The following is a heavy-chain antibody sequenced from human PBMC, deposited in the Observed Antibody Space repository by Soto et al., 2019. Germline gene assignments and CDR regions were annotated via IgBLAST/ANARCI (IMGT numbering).Heavy chain of an antibody. D-gene: IGHD3-3*01. V-gene: IGHV5-10-1*01. Sequence: GESLKISCKGSGYSFTSYWISWVRQMPGKGLEWMGRIDPSDSYTNYSPSFQGHVTISADKSISTAYLQWGSLKASDTAMYYCASLHKRNYDFWSGYYTFDYWGQGTLVTVSS. CDR3: ASLHKRNYDFWSGYYTFDY. CDR1: GYSFTSYW. CDR2: IDPSDSYT. J-gene: IGHJ4*02.